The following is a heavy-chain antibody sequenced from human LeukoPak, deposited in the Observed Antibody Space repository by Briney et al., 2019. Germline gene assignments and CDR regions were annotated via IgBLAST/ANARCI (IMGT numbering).Heavy chain of an antibody. CDR3: AKDQSITVIGGQEYYFDY. D-gene: IGHD3-22*01. CDR1: GFTFRSNG. V-gene: IGHV3-30*02. Sequence: GGSLRLSCAASGFTFRSNGMHWVRQAPGKGLEWVAFIRYDGSNKYYADSVKGRFTISRDNSKNTLYLQMNSLRAEDTAVYYCAKDQSITVIGGQEYYFDYWGQGTLVTVSS. CDR2: IRYDGSNK. J-gene: IGHJ4*02.